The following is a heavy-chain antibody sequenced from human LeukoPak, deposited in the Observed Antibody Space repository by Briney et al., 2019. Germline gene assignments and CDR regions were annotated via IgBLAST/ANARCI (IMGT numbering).Heavy chain of an antibody. D-gene: IGHD3-3*01. CDR3: TTADGTYTFWRADNFDY. V-gene: IGHV3-15*01. Sequence: PGGSLRLSCAASGFTFRKAWMSWVRQAPGKGLEWVGRIKDKTDGGTTDYAAPVKGRFTISRDDSKNTLYVQMNNLKTEDTAVYYCTTADGTYTFWRADNFDYWGQGTLVTVSS. J-gene: IGHJ4*02. CDR1: GFTFRKAW. CDR2: IKDKTDGGTT.